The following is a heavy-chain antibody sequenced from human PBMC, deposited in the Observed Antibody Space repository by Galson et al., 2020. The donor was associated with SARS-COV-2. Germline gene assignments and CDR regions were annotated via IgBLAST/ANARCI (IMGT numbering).Heavy chain of an antibody. V-gene: IGHV3-30-3*01. CDR1: GFTFSSYA. Sequence: GESLKISCAASGFTFSSYAMHWVRQAPGKGLEWVAVISYDGSNKYYADSVKGRFTISRDNSKNTLYLQMNSLRAEDTAVYYCAREYYYGSGSYYLRSYYYGMDVWGQGTTVTVSS. J-gene: IGHJ6*02. D-gene: IGHD3-10*01. CDR3: AREYYYGSGSYYLRSYYYGMDV. CDR2: ISYDGSNK.